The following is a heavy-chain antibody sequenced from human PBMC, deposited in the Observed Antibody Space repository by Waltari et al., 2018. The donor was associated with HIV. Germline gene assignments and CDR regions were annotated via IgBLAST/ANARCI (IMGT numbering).Heavy chain of an antibody. J-gene: IGHJ2*01. V-gene: IGHV4-4*02. CDR1: GGSVSSNNW. CDR2: VPHSGKT. Sequence: QVQLQESSPGLVKPSGSLSLTCDVSGGSVSSNNWWTWVRQSPGNGLEWIGEVPHSGKTTYNPSLKSRVSMSVDKSKNEFSLKVTSVTAADTAVYYCARLNRLEGGQWAKEYFDLWGRGTLVAVSS. CDR3: ARLNRLEGGQWAKEYFDL. D-gene: IGHD6-19*01.